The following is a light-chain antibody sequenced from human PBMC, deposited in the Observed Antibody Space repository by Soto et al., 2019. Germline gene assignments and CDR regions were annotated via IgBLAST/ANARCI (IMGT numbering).Light chain of an antibody. J-gene: IGKJ2*01. CDR2: DTS. CDR3: QQRSSWPT. CDR1: QSVNSY. V-gene: IGKV3-11*01. Sequence: EIVMTQSPATLSVSPGERATLSCRASQSVNSYLAWYQQKCGQAPRLLIYDTSNRATGIPDRFSGSGSGTDFTLTISSLEPEDFAVYYCQQRSSWPTFGQGTKVDIK.